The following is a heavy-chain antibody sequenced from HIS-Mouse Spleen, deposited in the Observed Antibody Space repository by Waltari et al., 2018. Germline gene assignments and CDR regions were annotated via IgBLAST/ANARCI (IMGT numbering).Heavy chain of an antibody. CDR1: GYSFPSYG. CDR2: IYPGDSDT. J-gene: IGHJ6*02. Sequence: EVQLVQSGAEVNKPGESLKISCKGSGYSFPSYGLGWVRQMPGEGLEWMGIIYPGDSDTRYSPSFQGQVTISADKSISTAYLQWSSLKASDTAMYYCARRRAAAAYGMDVWGQGTTVTVSS. D-gene: IGHD6-13*01. V-gene: IGHV5-51*03. CDR3: ARRRAAAAYGMDV.